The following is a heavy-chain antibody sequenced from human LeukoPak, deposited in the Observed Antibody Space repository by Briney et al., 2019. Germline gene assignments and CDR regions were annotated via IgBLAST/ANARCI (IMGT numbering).Heavy chain of an antibody. D-gene: IGHD3-22*01. V-gene: IGHV1-18*01. CDR3: ARANGGSYDSSGYYSRHYFDY. Sequence: ASVKVSCKASGYTFTSYGISWVRQAPGQGLEWMGWISAYNGNTNYAQKLQGRVTMTTDTSTSTAYMELRSLRSDDTAVYYCARANGGSYDSSGYYSRHYFDYWGQGTLVTVSS. CDR2: ISAYNGNT. CDR1: GYTFTSYG. J-gene: IGHJ4*02.